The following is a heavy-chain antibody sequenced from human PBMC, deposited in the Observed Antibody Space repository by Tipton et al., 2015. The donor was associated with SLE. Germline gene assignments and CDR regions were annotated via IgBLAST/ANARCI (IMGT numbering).Heavy chain of an antibody. CDR2: IYYSGST. J-gene: IGHJ4*02. Sequence: TLSLTCTVSGGSISSYYWSWIRQPPGKGLEWIGYIYYSGSTNYNPSLKSRVTISVDTSKNQFSLNLNSVTAADTAVYYCARVPFGAWRFDLWGQGTLVTVSS. D-gene: IGHD2-21*02. V-gene: IGHV4-59*12. CDR3: ARVPFGAWRFDL. CDR1: GGSISSYY.